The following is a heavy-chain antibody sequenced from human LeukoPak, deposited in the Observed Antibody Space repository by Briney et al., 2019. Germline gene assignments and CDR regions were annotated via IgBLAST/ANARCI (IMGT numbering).Heavy chain of an antibody. CDR1: GFTFTSSA. D-gene: IGHD3-3*01. Sequence: PGGSLRLSCVASGFTFTSSAMSWVRQAPGKGLEWVSAISGRSGTTYYADSVKGRFTISRDNSKNTLYLQMNSLRAEDTAVYYCARAFRGIFGVFEAFDIWGQGTMVTVSS. J-gene: IGHJ3*02. CDR2: ISGRSGTT. CDR3: ARAFRGIFGVFEAFDI. V-gene: IGHV3-23*01.